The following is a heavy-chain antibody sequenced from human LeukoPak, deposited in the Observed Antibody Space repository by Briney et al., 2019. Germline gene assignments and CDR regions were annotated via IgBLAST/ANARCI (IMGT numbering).Heavy chain of an antibody. V-gene: IGHV3-33*01. Sequence: GGSLRLSCAASGFTFSSYGMHWVRQAPGKGLERVAVIWYDGNNKDYADSVKGRFTISRDNSKNTLSVQMNSLRAEDTAVYYCARDSRDPEYSSSSGLGYWGQGTLVTVSS. J-gene: IGHJ4*02. CDR2: IWYDGNNK. CDR1: GFTFSSYG. D-gene: IGHD6-6*01. CDR3: ARDSRDPEYSSSSGLGY.